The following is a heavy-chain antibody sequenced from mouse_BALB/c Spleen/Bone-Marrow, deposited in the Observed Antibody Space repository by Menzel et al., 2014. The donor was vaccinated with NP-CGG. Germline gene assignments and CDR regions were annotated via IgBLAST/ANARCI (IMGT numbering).Heavy chain of an antibody. Sequence: EVMLVESGGGLVQPGGSLNLSWEASGLDFSKYWMSWVRKAPRKGLEWIGEINPDSSTTNYTPTLKDKFIISRDNAKNTLFLQMSKVRSEDTALYYCARLYYYARFAYWGQGTLVTVSA. CDR2: INPDSSTT. CDR3: ARLYYYARFAY. D-gene: IGHD1-1*01. V-gene: IGHV4-1*02. CDR1: GLDFSKYW. J-gene: IGHJ3*01.